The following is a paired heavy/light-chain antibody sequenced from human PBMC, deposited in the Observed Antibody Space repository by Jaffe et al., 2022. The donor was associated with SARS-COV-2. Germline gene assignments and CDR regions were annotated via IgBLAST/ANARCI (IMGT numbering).Light chain of an antibody. J-gene: IGKJ1*01. CDR1: LSVSSSY. Sequence: EIVLTQSPGTLSMSPGERATLSCRASLSVSSSYLAWYQQKPGQAPRLLIYASSSRATGVPDRFSGSGSGTDFTLTISRLEPEDFAVYYCQQYGSPPKTFGPGTKVEIK. V-gene: IGKV3-20*01. CDR2: ASS. CDR3: QQYGSPPKT.
Heavy chain of an antibody. J-gene: IGHJ5*02. CDR1: GGSISSSSYY. V-gene: IGHV4-39*01. CDR3: ARLWNYGETMSWFDP. CDR2: IFYIGST. D-gene: IGHD1-7*01. Sequence: QLQLQESGPGLVKPSETLSLTCTVSGGSISSSSYYWGWIRQPPGKGLEWIGNIFYIGSTYYNPSLKSRVTISVDTFKNQFSLKLSSVTAADTALYYCARLWNYGETMSWFDPWGQGTLVTVSS.